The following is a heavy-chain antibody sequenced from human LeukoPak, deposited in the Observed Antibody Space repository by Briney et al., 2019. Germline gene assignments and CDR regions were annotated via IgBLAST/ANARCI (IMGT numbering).Heavy chain of an antibody. V-gene: IGHV3-21*04. Sequence: PGGSLRLSCAASGFTFSRDSMNWVRQAPGKGLEWVSSISSSSTYIYYADSVRGRFTISRDNAKNSLHLQMNSLRAEDTAIYYCAKAGGATLIPGYFDYWGQGTLVTVSS. CDR3: AKAGGATLIPGYFDY. CDR2: ISSSSTYI. CDR1: GFTFSRDS. D-gene: IGHD1-1*01. J-gene: IGHJ4*02.